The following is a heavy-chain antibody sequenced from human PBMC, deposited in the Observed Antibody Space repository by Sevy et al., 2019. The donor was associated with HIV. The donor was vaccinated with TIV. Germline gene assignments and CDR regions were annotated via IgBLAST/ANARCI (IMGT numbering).Heavy chain of an antibody. CDR1: GFRFSAFG. CDR2: IYSGGST. CDR3: AREGTRDDAFDI. D-gene: IGHD2-2*01. Sequence: GGSLRLSCVASGFRFSAFGMAWVRQAAGEGLEWVSVIYSGGSTYYADSVKGRFTISRDNSKNTLYLQMNSLRAEDTAVYYCAREGTRDDAFDIWGQGTMVTVSS. V-gene: IGHV3-53*01. J-gene: IGHJ3*02.